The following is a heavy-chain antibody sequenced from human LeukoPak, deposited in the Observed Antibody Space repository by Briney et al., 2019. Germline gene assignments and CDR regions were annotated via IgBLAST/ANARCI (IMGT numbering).Heavy chain of an antibody. V-gene: IGHV3-23*01. CDR2: ISGSGGSK. CDR1: GFTFSSYA. Sequence: GGSLRLSCAASGFTFSSYAMSWVRQAPGKGLEWVSDISGSGGSKYYADSVKGRFTISRDNSKNTLYLQMNSLRAEDTAVYYCAKRYCSSTSCYDGYGMDVWGQGTTVTVSS. D-gene: IGHD2-2*01. CDR3: AKRYCSSTSCYDGYGMDV. J-gene: IGHJ6*02.